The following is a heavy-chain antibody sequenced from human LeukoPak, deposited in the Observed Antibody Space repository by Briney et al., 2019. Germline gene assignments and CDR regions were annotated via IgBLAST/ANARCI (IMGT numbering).Heavy chain of an antibody. CDR3: ARLVRSSWYYYYYYMDV. D-gene: IGHD6-13*01. CDR2: INHSGST. CDR1: GGSFSGYY. V-gene: IGHV4-34*01. Sequence: AETLSLTCAVYGGSFSGYYWNWIRQPPGKGLEWIGEINHSGSTNYNPSLKSRVTISVDTSKNQFSLKLSSVTAADTAVYYCARLVRSSWYYYYYYMDVWGKGTTVTISS. J-gene: IGHJ6*03.